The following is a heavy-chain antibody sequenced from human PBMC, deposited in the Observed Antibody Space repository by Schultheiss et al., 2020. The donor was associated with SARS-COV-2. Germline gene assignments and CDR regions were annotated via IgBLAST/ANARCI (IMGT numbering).Heavy chain of an antibody. J-gene: IGHJ5*02. D-gene: IGHD6-19*01. V-gene: IGHV4-34*01. CDR2: INHSGST. CDR3: ARGGVAVAVGRNWFDP. CDR1: GGSFSGYY. Sequence: SETLSLTCAVYGGSFSGYYWSWIRQPPGKGLEWIGEINHSGSTNYNPSLKGRVTISVDTSKNQFSLKLSSVTAADTAVYYCARGGVAVAVGRNWFDPWGQGTLVTVSS.